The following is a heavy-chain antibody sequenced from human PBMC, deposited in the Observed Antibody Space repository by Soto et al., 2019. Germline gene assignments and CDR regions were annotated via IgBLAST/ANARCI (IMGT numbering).Heavy chain of an antibody. V-gene: IGHV1-18*04. J-gene: IGHJ4*02. CDR2: ISAYNGNT. Sequence: ASVKVSCKASGYTFTSYGISWVRQAPGQGLEWMGWISAYNGNTNYAQKLQGRVTMTTDTSTSTAYMELRSLRSDDTAVYYCARGAYCGGDCYSFTWTDYWGQGTLVTVPQ. CDR1: GYTFTSYG. CDR3: ARGAYCGGDCYSFTWTDY. D-gene: IGHD2-21*02.